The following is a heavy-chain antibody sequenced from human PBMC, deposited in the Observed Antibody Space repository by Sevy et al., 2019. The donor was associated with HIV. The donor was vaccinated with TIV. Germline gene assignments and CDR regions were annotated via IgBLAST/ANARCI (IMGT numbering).Heavy chain of an antibody. CDR2: ISYDGSNK. D-gene: IGHD3-22*01. CDR1: GFTFSSYA. Sequence: GGSLRLSCAASGFTFSSYAMHWVRQAPGKGLEWVAAISYDGSNKYYADSVKGRFTISRDNSKNTLYLQMNSLRAEDTAVYYCARDRGAYDSSGYDYWGQGTLVTVSS. J-gene: IGHJ4*02. V-gene: IGHV3-30-3*01. CDR3: ARDRGAYDSSGYDY.